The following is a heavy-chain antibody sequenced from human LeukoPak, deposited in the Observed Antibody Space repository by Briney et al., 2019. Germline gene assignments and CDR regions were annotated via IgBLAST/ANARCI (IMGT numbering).Heavy chain of an antibody. CDR2: IIPIFGTA. CDR1: GGTFSSYA. Sequence: ASVKVSCKASGGTFSSYAISWVRQAPGQGLEWMGGIIPIFGTANYAQKFQGRVTITADESTSTAYMELSSLRSEDAAVYYCARGWLAETAVVTPYNYWGQGTLVTVSS. J-gene: IGHJ4*02. D-gene: IGHD4-23*01. CDR3: ARGWLAETAVVTPYNY. V-gene: IGHV1-69*13.